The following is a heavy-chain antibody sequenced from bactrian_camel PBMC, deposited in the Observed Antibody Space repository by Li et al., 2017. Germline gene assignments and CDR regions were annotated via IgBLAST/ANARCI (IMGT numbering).Heavy chain of an antibody. Sequence: DVQLVESGGGSVQAGGSLRLSCAASGNPAKSHFMTWFRQAPGKEREGVASLDTGGTPKYADAVKGRFTISQDNAKNTVYLQMNNLQAEDTATYYCAEGRGSRGEHCYSLNYWGQGTQVTVS. D-gene: IGHD6*01. CDR1: GNPAKSHF. J-gene: IGHJ4*01. CDR2: LDTGGTP. V-gene: IGHV3S67*01. CDR3: AEGRGSRGEHCYSLNY.